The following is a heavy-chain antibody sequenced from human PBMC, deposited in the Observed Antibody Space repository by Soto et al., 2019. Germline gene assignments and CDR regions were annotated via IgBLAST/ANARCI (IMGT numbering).Heavy chain of an antibody. Sequence: SVKVSCKASGGTFSNHAINWVRQAPGQGLEWMGRIIPIFTTTNYAQKFQGRVTITADESTITAYMELSSLKYDDTAIYYCAREVAADGTFREDVFDIWGQGTMVT. J-gene: IGHJ3*02. CDR2: IIPIFTTT. CDR3: AREVAADGTFREDVFDI. D-gene: IGHD6-13*01. CDR1: GGTFSNHA. V-gene: IGHV1-69*13.